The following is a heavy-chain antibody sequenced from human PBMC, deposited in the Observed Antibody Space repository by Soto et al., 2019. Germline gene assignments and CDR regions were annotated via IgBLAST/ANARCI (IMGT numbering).Heavy chain of an antibody. V-gene: IGHV3-74*01. J-gene: IGHJ5*02. D-gene: IGHD2-21*02. CDR2: INAEGNT. Sequence: EAQLVESGGGLVQPGGSLRLSCAASGFNFSPYWMHWVRQTPGKGLVWVSRINAEGNTIYADSVKGRFTISRDNAKNMLYLQMTSLRAEDTAVYFCARGSNTAFDPWGQGTQVTVSS. CDR1: GFNFSPYW. CDR3: ARGSNTAFDP.